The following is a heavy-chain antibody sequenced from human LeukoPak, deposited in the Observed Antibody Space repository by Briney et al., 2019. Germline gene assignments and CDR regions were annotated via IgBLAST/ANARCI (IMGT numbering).Heavy chain of an antibody. CDR2: IYYSGST. CDR3: ARSDTYYYYMDV. Sequence: SETLSLTCTVSGGSISSSSYYWGWIRQPPGKGLEWIGSIYYSGSTYYNPSLKSRVTISVDTSKNQFSLKLSSVTAADTAVYYCARSDTYYYYMDVWGKGTKVTVSS. CDR1: GGSISSSSYY. J-gene: IGHJ6*03. V-gene: IGHV4-39*01.